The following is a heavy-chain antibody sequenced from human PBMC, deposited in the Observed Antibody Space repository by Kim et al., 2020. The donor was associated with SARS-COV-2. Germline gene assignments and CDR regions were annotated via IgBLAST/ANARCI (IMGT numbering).Heavy chain of an antibody. J-gene: IGHJ6*02. CDR3: TSQGTAYSSSWYPLHYYYYGMDV. CDR2: IRSKANSYAT. D-gene: IGHD6-13*01. CDR1: GFTFSGSA. Sequence: GGSLRLSCAASGFTFSGSAMHWVRQASGKGLEWVGRIRSKANSYATAYAASVKGRFTISRDDSKNTAYLQMNSLKTEDTAVYYCTSQGTAYSSSWYPLHYYYYGMDVWGQGTTVTVSS. V-gene: IGHV3-73*01.